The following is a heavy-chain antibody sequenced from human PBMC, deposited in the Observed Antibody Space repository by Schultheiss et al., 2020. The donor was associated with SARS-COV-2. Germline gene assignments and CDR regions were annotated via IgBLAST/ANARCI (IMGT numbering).Heavy chain of an antibody. Sequence: SETLSLTCTVSGGSISSYYWSWIRQPPGKGLEWIGYIYYSGSTNYNPSLKSRVTISVDTSKNQFSLKLSSVTAAETAVYYCAVTTVTRRFDAFDIWGQGTMVTVSS. CDR3: AVTTVTRRFDAFDI. CDR2: IYYSGST. CDR1: GGSISSYY. V-gene: IGHV4-59*01. J-gene: IGHJ3*02. D-gene: IGHD4-17*01.